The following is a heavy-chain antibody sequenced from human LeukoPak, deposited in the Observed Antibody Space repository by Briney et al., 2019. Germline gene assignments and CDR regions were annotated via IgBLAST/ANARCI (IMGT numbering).Heavy chain of an antibody. CDR2: INWNGGST. CDR1: GFTFSSYA. Sequence: PGGSLRLSCAASGFTFSSYAMSWVRQAPGKGLEWVSGINWNGGSTGYADSVKGRFTISRDNAKNSLYLQMNSLRAEDTALYYCARDSPSSGYYYYWGQGTLVTVSS. D-gene: IGHD3-22*01. V-gene: IGHV3-20*04. J-gene: IGHJ4*02. CDR3: ARDSPSSGYYYY.